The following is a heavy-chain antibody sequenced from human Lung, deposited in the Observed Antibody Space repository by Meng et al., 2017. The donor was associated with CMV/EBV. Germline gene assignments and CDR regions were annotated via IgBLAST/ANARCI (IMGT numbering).Heavy chain of an antibody. D-gene: IGHD2-21*02. CDR2: IYHSGST. J-gene: IGHJ4*02. Sequence: QRQVSPAGLVTPPCPLSSICFVSRGARGSNNWWGWVRKPPGKGLEWIGEIYHSGSTNYNPSLKSRVTISVDESKNQFSLRLSSVTAADTAVYYCARVGAYCGGDCYHPRWGQGTLVTVSS. V-gene: IGHV4-4*03. CDR3: ARVGAYCGGDCYHPR. CDR1: RGARGSNNW.